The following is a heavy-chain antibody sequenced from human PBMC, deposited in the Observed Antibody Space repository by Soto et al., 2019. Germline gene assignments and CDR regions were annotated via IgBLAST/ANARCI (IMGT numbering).Heavy chain of an antibody. Sequence: QVQLQESGPGLVKPSETLSLTCTVSGASISGFYWSWIRKSAGKGLEWIGRIYATGTTDYNPSLKCRVMMSVDTSKKPFSLKLRSVTAADTAVYYCVRDGTKTLRDWFDPWGQGISVTVSS. V-gene: IGHV4-4*07. CDR3: VRDGTKTLRDWFDP. CDR1: GASISGFY. CDR2: IYATGTT. D-gene: IGHD1-1*01. J-gene: IGHJ5*02.